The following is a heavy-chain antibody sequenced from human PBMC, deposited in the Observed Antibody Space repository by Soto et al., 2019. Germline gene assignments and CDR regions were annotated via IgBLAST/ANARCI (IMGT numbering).Heavy chain of an antibody. CDR2: VRSKGAYYAT. J-gene: IGHJ5*02. Sequence: VQLVESGGGLVQPGGSLKLSCAGYGFSFSGSDIHWVRQASGKGLEWVGRVRSKGAYYATAYDVSVKGRFTISRDDSKSMAYLQMNRLRTEDTAQYYCTAGSYSTWGQGTLVTVSS. D-gene: IGHD1-26*01. CDR1: GFSFSGSD. V-gene: IGHV3-73*01. CDR3: TAGSYST.